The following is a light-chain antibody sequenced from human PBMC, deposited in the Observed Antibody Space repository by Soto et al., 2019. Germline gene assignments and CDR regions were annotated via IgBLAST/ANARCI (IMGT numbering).Light chain of an antibody. Sequence: PWERATLSCRASQSVSSSYLAWYQQKPGQAPRLLIYGASSRATGIPDRFSGSGSGTDFTLTISRLEPEDFAVYYCHQYGSSPATFGQGTKVDI. CDR2: GAS. CDR1: QSVSSSY. J-gene: IGKJ1*01. CDR3: HQYGSSPAT. V-gene: IGKV3-20*01.